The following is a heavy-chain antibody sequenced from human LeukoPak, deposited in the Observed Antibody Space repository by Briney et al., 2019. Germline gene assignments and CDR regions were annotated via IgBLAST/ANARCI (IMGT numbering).Heavy chain of an antibody. CDR2: INPKSGGT. D-gene: IGHD2-2*02. CDR1: GYTFTDYY. CDR3: ARAVIAAILGDYFDS. V-gene: IGHV1-2*02. J-gene: IGHJ4*02. Sequence: ASVKLSCKASGYTFTDYYIHWVRQAPGQGLEWMGWINPKSGGTKYAQKFRGRVTMTRDTSIRAAYLDLSSLGSDDTAVYYCARAVIAAILGDYFDSWGQGTLVTVSS.